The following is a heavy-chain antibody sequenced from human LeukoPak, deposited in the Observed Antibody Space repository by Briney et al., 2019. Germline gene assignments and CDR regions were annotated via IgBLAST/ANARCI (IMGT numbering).Heavy chain of an antibody. V-gene: IGHV3-21*01. D-gene: IGHD6-6*01. CDR2: ISSSSSYI. CDR1: GFTFSSYS. Sequence: GGSLRLSCAASGFTFSSYSMNWVRQAPGKGLEWVSSISSSSSYIYYADSVKGRFTISKDSAKNSLYLQMNSLRAEDTAVYYCATDSSSSLNFDYWGQGTLVTVSS. J-gene: IGHJ4*02. CDR3: ATDSSSSLNFDY.